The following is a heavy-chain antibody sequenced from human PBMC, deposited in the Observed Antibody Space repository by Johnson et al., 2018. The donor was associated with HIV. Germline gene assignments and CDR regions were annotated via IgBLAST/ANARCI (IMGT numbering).Heavy chain of an antibody. CDR1: GFTVSSNF. Sequence: MQLVESGGGLVQPGGSLRLSCAASGFTVSSNFMGWVRQAPGKGLEWVSSIYTGGSTYYADSVKGRFTISKDNSKNTVYLQMNSLRAEDTAVYYCARDCQGLHSGSCHDAFDIWGQGTMVIVSS. CDR2: IYTGGST. D-gene: IGHD6-6*01. V-gene: IGHV3-66*02. CDR3: ARDCQGLHSGSCHDAFDI. J-gene: IGHJ3*02.